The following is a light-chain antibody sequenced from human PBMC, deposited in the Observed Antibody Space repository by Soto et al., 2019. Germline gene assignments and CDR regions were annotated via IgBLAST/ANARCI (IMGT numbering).Light chain of an antibody. J-gene: IGKJ5*01. V-gene: IGKV3-20*01. CDR3: QQYGTSPPST. CDR1: QSVSSSY. CDR2: GAS. Sequence: EIMLTQSPGTLSLSPGERATLSCRASQSVSSSYLAWYQQKPGQAPRLLINGASSRATGIPDRFSGSGSGTDFTLTISRLEPEDFAVYYCQQYGTSPPSTFGQGTRLEIK.